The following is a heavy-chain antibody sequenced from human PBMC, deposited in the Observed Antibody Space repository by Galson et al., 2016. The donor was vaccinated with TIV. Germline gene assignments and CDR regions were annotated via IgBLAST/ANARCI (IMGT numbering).Heavy chain of an antibody. CDR1: GGFISNSNW. Sequence: LSLTCGVSGGFISNSNWWSWVRQPPGKGLEWIGEISHSGSTNYNPSLKSRVTISVDESRTHFSLNMNSATAADTAVYFCARGYCSRTDCFRAFDIWGHGTMVTVSS. CDR2: ISHSGST. V-gene: IGHV4-4*01. J-gene: IGHJ3*02. D-gene: IGHD2-2*01. CDR3: ARGYCSRTDCFRAFDI.